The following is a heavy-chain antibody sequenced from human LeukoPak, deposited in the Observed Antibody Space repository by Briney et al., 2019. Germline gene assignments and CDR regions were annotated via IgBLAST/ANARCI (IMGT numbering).Heavy chain of an antibody. J-gene: IGHJ3*02. V-gene: IGHV1-2*02. Sequence: ASVKVSCKASGYTFTAYYMHWVRQAPGQGLEWTGWINPNSGGTNYAQKFQGRVTMTRDTSISTAYMELSRLRSDDTAVYYCARDYYDSSGFGAFDIWGQGTMVTVSS. CDR2: INPNSGGT. CDR1: GYTFTAYY. D-gene: IGHD3-22*01. CDR3: ARDYYDSSGFGAFDI.